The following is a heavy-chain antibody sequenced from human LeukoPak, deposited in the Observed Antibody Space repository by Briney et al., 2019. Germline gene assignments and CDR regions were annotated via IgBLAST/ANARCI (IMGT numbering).Heavy chain of an antibody. CDR2: ISAYNGNT. CDR1: GYTFTSYG. J-gene: IGHJ4*02. V-gene: IGHV1-18*01. CDR3: ARDRGSSWYRGEVFDY. D-gene: IGHD6-13*01. Sequence: ASVKVSCKASGYTFTSYGISWVRQAPGQGLEWMGWISAYNGNTNYAQKLQGRVTMTTDTSTSTAYMELRSLRSDDTAVYYCARDRGSSWYRGEVFDYWGQGTLVTVSS.